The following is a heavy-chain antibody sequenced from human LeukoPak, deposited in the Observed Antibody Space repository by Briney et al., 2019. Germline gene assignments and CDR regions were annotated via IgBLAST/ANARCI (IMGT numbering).Heavy chain of an antibody. J-gene: IGHJ5*02. V-gene: IGHV3-74*01. D-gene: IGHD4-17*01. CDR2: MNSDGSST. CDR3: ARAGQHYGDYVDFWFDL. Sequence: PGGSLRLSCAASGFTFSTYWMHWVRQAPGKGLGWVSRMNSDGSSTIYADSVKGRFTIYREKAKKTMYMKMNSLRAEERAVYYCARAGQHYGDYVDFWFDLWGQGTLVTVSS. CDR1: GFTFSTYW.